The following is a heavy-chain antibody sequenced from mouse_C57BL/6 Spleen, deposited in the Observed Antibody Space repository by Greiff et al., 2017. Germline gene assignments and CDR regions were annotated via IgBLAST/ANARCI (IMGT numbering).Heavy chain of an antibody. Sequence: VQLQQSGPELVKPGASVKISCKASGYTFTDYYMNWVKQSHGKSLEWIGDINPNNGGTSYNQKFKGNATLTVDKSSITAYMELRSLTSEDSAVYYCAREPYYGSSYCVDYWGQGTTLTVSS. V-gene: IGHV1-26*01. CDR2: INPNNGGT. D-gene: IGHD1-1*01. CDR3: AREPYYGSSYCVDY. CDR1: GYTFTDYY. J-gene: IGHJ2*01.